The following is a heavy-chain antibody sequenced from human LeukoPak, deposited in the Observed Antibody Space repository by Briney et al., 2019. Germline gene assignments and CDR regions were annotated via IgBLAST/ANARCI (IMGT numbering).Heavy chain of an antibody. Sequence: SVKVSCKASGGTFSSYAISWVRQAPGQGLEWMGGIIPIFGTANYAQKFQGRVTITADESTSTAYMELSSLRSEDTAVYYCARAGSSCSSTSCYWSYYYGMDVWGQGTTVTVSS. CDR1: GGTFSSYA. V-gene: IGHV1-69*13. D-gene: IGHD2-2*01. J-gene: IGHJ6*02. CDR2: IIPIFGTA. CDR3: ARAGSSCSSTSCYWSYYYGMDV.